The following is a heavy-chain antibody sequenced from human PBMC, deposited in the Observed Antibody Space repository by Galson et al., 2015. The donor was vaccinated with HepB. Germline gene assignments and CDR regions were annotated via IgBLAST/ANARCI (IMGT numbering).Heavy chain of an antibody. CDR3: ARGAGRSGTYWVDY. D-gene: IGHD1-26*01. Sequence: SLRLSCAASGFIVSSNYMTWVRQAPGKGLECVSIMYSGGTTYYADSVEGRFTISRDNSKNTVYLQMNSLRAADTAIYYCARGAGRSGTYWVDYWGQGTLVAVSS. CDR1: GFIVSSNY. V-gene: IGHV3-53*01. J-gene: IGHJ4*02. CDR2: MYSGGTT.